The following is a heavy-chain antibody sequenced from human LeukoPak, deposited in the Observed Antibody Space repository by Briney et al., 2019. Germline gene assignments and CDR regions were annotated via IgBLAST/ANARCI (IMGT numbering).Heavy chain of an antibody. CDR2: ISSYGSNK. CDR1: GFTFTRYA. CDR3: ARDYATDTDMV. D-gene: IGHD5-18*01. J-gene: IGHJ4*02. V-gene: IGHV3-30-3*01. Sequence: GGSLRLSCAASGFTFTRYAMHWVRQAPGKGLEWVAVISSYGSNKYQADPVKGRFTTSSDNTKSMMHLQMNGLRAEDTAVYCCARDYATDTDMVWGQGTLVTVSS.